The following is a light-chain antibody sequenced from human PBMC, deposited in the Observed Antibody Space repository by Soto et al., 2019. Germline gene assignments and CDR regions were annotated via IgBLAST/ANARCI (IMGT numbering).Light chain of an antibody. V-gene: IGKV1-39*01. CDR1: QSISTS. Sequence: DIQMTQSPSSLSASVGDRITITCRASQSISTSLNWYQQKPGKPSKLLIYAASTLQSGVPSRFTGSGSGTDFTLTISSLQPEDFATYYCQQSYSTPLTFGGGTKVEIK. CDR3: QQSYSTPLT. J-gene: IGKJ4*01. CDR2: AAS.